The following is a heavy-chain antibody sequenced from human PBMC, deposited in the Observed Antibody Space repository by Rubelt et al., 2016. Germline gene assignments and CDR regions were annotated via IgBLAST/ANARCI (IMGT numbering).Heavy chain of an antibody. D-gene: IGHD3-22*01. V-gene: IGHV1-69*04. CDR2: IIPILGIA. CDR1: GGTFSSYA. Sequence: VQSGAEVKKPGSSVKVSCKASGGTFSSYAISWVRQAPGQELEWMGRIIPILGIANYAQKFQGRVTITADKSTSTAYMALSSLRAEGTAVYYWATRQGEESSGYYLGYCDYGGQGTLVTVSS. J-gene: IGHJ4*02. CDR3: ATRQGEESSGYYLGYCDY.